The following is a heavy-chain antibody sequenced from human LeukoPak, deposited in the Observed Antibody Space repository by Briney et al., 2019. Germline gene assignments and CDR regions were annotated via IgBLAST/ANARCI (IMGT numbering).Heavy chain of an antibody. J-gene: IGHJ3*02. CDR3: AAQKGYSGYDYSAFDI. V-gene: IGHV1-58*01. CDR1: GFTFTSSA. D-gene: IGHD5-12*01. CDR2: NVVGSGNT. Sequence: WASVKVSCKASGFTFTSSAVQWVRQARGQRLEWIGWNVVGSGNTNYAQKFQERVTITRDMSTSTAYMELSSLRSEDTAVYYCAAQKGYSGYDYSAFDIWGQGTMVTVSS.